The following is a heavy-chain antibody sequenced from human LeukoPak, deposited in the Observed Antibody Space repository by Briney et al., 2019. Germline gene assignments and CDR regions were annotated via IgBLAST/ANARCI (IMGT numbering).Heavy chain of an antibody. Sequence: GESLRLSCAASGYPFSGSDIHWVRQAPGKGLEWVANIKQDGSEKYYVDSVKGRFTISRDNAKNSLYLQMNSLRAEDTAVYYCAREGGAYCGGDCYSTDYWGQGTLVTVSS. V-gene: IGHV3-7*05. D-gene: IGHD2-21*02. CDR2: IKQDGSEK. J-gene: IGHJ4*02. CDR3: AREGGAYCGGDCYSTDY. CDR1: GYPFSGSD.